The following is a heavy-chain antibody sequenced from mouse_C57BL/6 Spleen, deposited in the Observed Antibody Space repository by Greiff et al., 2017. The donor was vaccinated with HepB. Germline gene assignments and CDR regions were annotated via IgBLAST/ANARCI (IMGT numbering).Heavy chain of an antibody. CDR2: ISSGSSTI. Sequence: EVMLVESGGGLVKPGGSLKLSCAASGFTFSDYGMHWVRQAPEKGLEWVAYISSGSSTIYYADTVKGRFTISRDNAKNTLFLQMTSLRSEDTAMYYCARGRASHWYFDVWGTGTTVTVSS. CDR1: GFTFSDYG. CDR3: ARGRASHWYFDV. J-gene: IGHJ1*03. D-gene: IGHD3-3*01. V-gene: IGHV5-17*01.